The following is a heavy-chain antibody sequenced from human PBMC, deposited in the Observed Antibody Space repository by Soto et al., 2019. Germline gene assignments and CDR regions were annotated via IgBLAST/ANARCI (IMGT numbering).Heavy chain of an antibody. V-gene: IGHV4-39*01. J-gene: IGHJ4*02. Sequence: SETLSLTCTVSGGSISSSSYYWGWIRQPPGKGLEWIGSIYYSGSTYYNPSLKSRVTISVDTSKNQFSLKLSSVTAADTAVYYCARGSGWYRRGFDYWGQGTLVTVSS. CDR2: IYYSGST. CDR1: GGSISSSSYY. D-gene: IGHD6-19*01. CDR3: ARGSGWYRRGFDY.